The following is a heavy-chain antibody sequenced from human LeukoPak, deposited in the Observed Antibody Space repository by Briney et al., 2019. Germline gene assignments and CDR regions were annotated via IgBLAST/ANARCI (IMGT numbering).Heavy chain of an antibody. CDR1: GVSIRSES. D-gene: IGHD3-3*01. CDR3: ARVLGKRYYDL. V-gene: IGHV4-4*09. Sequence: SETLSLTCSVSGVSIRSESWSWMRQPPGKGLEWIGDIYASGNTRYNPTVKSRVTISVDTSKNQFSLKLSSVTAADTAVYYCARVLGKRYYDLWGQGTLVTVSS. CDR2: IYASGNT. J-gene: IGHJ4*02.